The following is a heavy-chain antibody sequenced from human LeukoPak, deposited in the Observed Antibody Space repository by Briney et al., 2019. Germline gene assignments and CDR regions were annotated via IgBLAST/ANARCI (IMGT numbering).Heavy chain of an antibody. CDR3: AKGPAPRLGEFSYHALVDY. CDR2: ISGSGGST. V-gene: IGHV3-23*01. Sequence: GGSLRLSCAASGFTFSSYAMSWVRQAPGRGLEWVSAISGSGGSTYYADSVKGRFIISRDNSKNTLYLQMNSLRAEDTAVYYCAKGPAPRLGEFSYHALVDYWGQGTLVTVSS. J-gene: IGHJ4*02. D-gene: IGHD3-16*02. CDR1: GFTFSSYA.